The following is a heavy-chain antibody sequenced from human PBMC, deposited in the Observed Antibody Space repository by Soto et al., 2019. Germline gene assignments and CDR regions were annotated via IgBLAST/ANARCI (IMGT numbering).Heavy chain of an antibody. Sequence: QVQLVESGGALVKPGGSLRLSCAASVFPFGDYYMSWIRQAPGKGLGWVSYISFTGSITYYADSVRGRFTISRDNARSSLYLQMNSLRGEDTAVYYCERYLQKAATHTNWFDPWGQGALVTVSS. CDR1: VFPFGDYY. CDR2: ISFTGSIT. J-gene: IGHJ5*02. D-gene: IGHD2-15*01. V-gene: IGHV3-11*01. CDR3: ERYLQKAATHTNWFDP.